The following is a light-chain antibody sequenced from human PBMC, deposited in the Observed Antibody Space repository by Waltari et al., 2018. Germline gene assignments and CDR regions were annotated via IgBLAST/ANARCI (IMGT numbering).Light chain of an antibody. Sequence: QSALTQPASVSGSPGQAITISCTGTSSDVGGYNYVSWFQQHPGRAPQLSIYDVSKRPSGVANRFSGSKSGNAASLTISGLQAEDEADYYCSSYTSISTLVFGVGTKVTVL. CDR2: DVS. CDR1: SSDVGGYNY. CDR3: SSYTSISTLV. J-gene: IGLJ3*02. V-gene: IGLV2-14*01.